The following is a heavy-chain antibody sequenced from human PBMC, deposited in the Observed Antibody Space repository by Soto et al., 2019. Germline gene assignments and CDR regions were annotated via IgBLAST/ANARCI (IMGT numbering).Heavy chain of an antibody. CDR3: ARVSHDYYYGWFAP. Sequence: PSETLSLTCTVSGGSITTSGDYWSWIRQHPGKGLEWIGYISHSEITEYNPSLKSRLTLSIDTSKNQFSLEMNSVTAADTAVYYCARVSHDYYYGWFAPWGQGTPVTVSS. J-gene: IGHJ5*02. CDR1: GGSITTSGDY. CDR2: ISHSEIT. D-gene: IGHD1-26*01. V-gene: IGHV4-31*03.